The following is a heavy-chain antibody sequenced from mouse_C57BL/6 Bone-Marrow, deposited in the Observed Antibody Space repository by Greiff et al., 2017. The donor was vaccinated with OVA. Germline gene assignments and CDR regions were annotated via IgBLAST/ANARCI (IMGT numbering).Heavy chain of an antibody. CDR2: IWGGGST. CDR1: GFSLTSYG. CDR3: AIFYSDYESAWFAY. J-gene: IGHJ3*01. D-gene: IGHD2-4*01. Sequence: QVQLQQSGPGLVAPSQSLSITCTVPGFSLTSYGVDWVRQPPGKGLEWLGVIWGGGSTNYNSAPMSRLSISKDNYKSQIFLKIHRLQTDDTDMYTSAIFYSDYESAWFAYWGQKTLVT. V-gene: IGHV2-9*01.